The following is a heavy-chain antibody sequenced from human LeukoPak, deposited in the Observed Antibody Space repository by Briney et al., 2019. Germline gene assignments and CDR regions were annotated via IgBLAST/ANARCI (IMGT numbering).Heavy chain of an antibody. J-gene: IGHJ3*02. Sequence: GGSLRLSCAASGFTFSDYYMSWIRQAPGKGLEWVSYISSSGSTIYYADSVKGRFTISRDNAKNSLYLQMDSLRAEDTAVYYCARAAPRVDAFDIWGQGTMVTVSS. D-gene: IGHD6-25*01. V-gene: IGHV3-11*01. CDR3: ARAAPRVDAFDI. CDR2: ISSSGSTI. CDR1: GFTFSDYY.